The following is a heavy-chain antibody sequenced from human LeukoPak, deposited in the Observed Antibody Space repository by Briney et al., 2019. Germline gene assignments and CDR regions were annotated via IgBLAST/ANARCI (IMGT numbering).Heavy chain of an antibody. V-gene: IGHV1-2*02. Sequence: ASVKLSCKASGYPYTGPYIHWMQQAPGQGLEWMGWINPNSGTTKYAQKFQGRVTVTRDTSTSTAYMELSGLRTDYTAAYYCARVEYCTKGVCINFDLWGQGTLVTVSS. J-gene: IGHJ4*02. D-gene: IGHD2-8*01. CDR1: GYPYTGPY. CDR3: ARVEYCTKGVCINFDL. CDR2: INPNSGTT.